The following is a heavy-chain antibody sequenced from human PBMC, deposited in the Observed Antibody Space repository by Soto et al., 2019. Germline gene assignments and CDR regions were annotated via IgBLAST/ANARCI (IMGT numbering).Heavy chain of an antibody. D-gene: IGHD3-3*01. V-gene: IGHV4-34*02. CDR1: GGSFSGYY. J-gene: IGHJ6*03. Sequence: QVQLPQWRAGLLKPSEPLSLTCAVYGGSFSGYYWNWIRQPPWKVPEWTGDLDHGGSNNYNPSLKSPVTLSLDPSKTHFSPALNSVNSADTDVYYCARCRGRAYDFCSTSCYFCDYSDVWGKGTRVTVS. CDR2: LDHGGSN. CDR3: ARCRGRAYDFCSTSCYFCDYSDV.